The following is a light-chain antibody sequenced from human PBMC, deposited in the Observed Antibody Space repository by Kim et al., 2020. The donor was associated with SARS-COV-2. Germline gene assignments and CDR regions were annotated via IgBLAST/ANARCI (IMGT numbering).Light chain of an antibody. J-gene: IGLJ3*02. V-gene: IGLV4-69*01. CDR3: QTWGTGIQL. CDR2: LNSDGSH. CDR1: SGHSSYA. Sequence: QHVLTQSPSASASLGASVKLTCTLSSGHSSYAIAWHQQQPEKGPRYLMKLNSDGSHSKGDGIPDRFSGSSSGAERYLTIASLQSEDEADYYCQTWGTGIQLFGGGTQLTVL.